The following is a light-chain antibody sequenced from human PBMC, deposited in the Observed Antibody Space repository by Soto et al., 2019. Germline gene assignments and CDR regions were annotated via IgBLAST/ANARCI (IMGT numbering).Light chain of an antibody. CDR3: CSYAGSVV. V-gene: IGLV2-11*01. J-gene: IGLJ2*01. CDR2: DVS. CDR1: SNDVGGYNY. Sequence: QSALNQPRSVSGSPGQSVTISCTGTSNDVGGYNYVSWYQQHPGKAPKLMIYDVSKRPSGVPDRFSGSKSGNPASLTISGLQAEDEADYYCCSYAGSVVFGGGTKLTVL.